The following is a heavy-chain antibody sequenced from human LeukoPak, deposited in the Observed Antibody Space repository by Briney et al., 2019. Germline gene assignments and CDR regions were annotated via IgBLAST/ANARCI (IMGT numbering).Heavy chain of an antibody. CDR2: ISSSSSYI. Sequence: GGSLRLSCAASGFTFSSYSMNWVRQAPGKGLEWVSSISSSSSYIYYADSVKGRFTISRDNAKNSLYLQMNSLRAEDTAVYYCARWVSSDATLWVYYGMDVWGQGTTVTVSS. D-gene: IGHD1-26*01. CDR3: ARWVSSDATLWVYYGMDV. J-gene: IGHJ6*02. V-gene: IGHV3-21*01. CDR1: GFTFSSYS.